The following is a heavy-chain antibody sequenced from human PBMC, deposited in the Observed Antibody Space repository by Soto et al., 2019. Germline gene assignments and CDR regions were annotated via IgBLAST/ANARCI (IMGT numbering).Heavy chain of an antibody. D-gene: IGHD4-17*01. Sequence: QVQLQESGPGLVKPSQTLSLTCTVSGGSISSGDYYWSWIRQPPGKGLEWIGYIYYSGSTYYNPSLKSRVTXXVXPXXNQFSLKLSSVTAADTAVYYCARADYGEHAEYFQHWGQGTLVTVSS. V-gene: IGHV4-30-4*01. J-gene: IGHJ1*01. CDR2: IYYSGST. CDR1: GGSISSGDYY. CDR3: ARADYGEHAEYFQH.